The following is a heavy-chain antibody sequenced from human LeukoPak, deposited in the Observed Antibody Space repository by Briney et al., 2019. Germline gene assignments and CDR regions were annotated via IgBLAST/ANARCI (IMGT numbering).Heavy chain of an antibody. V-gene: IGHV3-30*02. CDR3: ASANIEQLGSYYYYYMDV. Sequence: GGSLRLSCAASGFTFSSYGMHWVRQAPGKGLEWVAFIRYDGSNKYYADSVKGRFTISRDNSKNTLYLQMNSLRAEDTAVYYCASANIEQLGSYYYYYMDVWGKGTTVTISS. CDR1: GFTFSSYG. CDR2: IRYDGSNK. D-gene: IGHD6-13*01. J-gene: IGHJ6*03.